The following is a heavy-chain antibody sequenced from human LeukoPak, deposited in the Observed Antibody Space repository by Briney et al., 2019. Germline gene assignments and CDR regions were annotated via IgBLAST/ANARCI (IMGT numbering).Heavy chain of an antibody. J-gene: IGHJ4*02. CDR3: ARHRPYYATLPYYFDY. V-gene: IGHV4-30-2*02. CDR2: IYHSGST. CDR1: GGSISSGGYS. Sequence: SETLSLTCAVSGGSISSGGYSWSWIRQPPGKGLEWIGYIYHSGSTYYNPSLKSRVTISVDTSKNQFSLKLSSVTAADTAVYYCARHRPYYATLPYYFDYWGQGTLVTVSS. D-gene: IGHD2-15*01.